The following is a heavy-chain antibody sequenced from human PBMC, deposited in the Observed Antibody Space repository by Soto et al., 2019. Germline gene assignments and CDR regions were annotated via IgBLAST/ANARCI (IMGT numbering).Heavy chain of an antibody. J-gene: IGHJ6*02. V-gene: IGHV1-69*13. CDR3: ARDLVPSYSMVRGVISSDPYYYGMDV. CDR2: IIPIFGTA. Sequence: ASVKVSCKASGGTFSSYAISWVRQAPGQGLEWMGGIIPIFGTANYAQKFQGRVTITADESTSTAYMELSSLRSEDTAVYYCARDLVPSYSMVRGVISSDPYYYGMDVWGQGTPVTVSS. D-gene: IGHD3-10*01. CDR1: GGTFSSYA.